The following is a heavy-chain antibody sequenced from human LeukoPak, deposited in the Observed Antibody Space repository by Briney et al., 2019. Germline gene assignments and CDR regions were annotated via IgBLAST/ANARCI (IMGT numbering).Heavy chain of an antibody. CDR2: INAGNGNT. V-gene: IGHV1-3*03. D-gene: IGHD3-10*01. J-gene: IGHJ4*02. CDR3: ARGYWGSGSYYNEPFDY. Sequence: PGASVKVSCKASGYTFTSYAMHWVRQAPGQRLEWMGWINAGNGNTKYSQEFQGRVTITRDTSASTAYMELSSLRSEDMAVYYCARGYWGSGSYYNEPFDYWGQGTLVTVSS. CDR1: GYTFTSYA.